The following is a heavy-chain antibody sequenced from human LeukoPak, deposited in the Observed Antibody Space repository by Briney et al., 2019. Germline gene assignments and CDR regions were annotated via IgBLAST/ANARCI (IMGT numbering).Heavy chain of an antibody. CDR3: ARGAFDI. CDR1: GFSFSDAW. Sequence: GGSLRLSCAASGFSFSDAWMNWVRQAPGKGLEWVGHIRSKADGGTPDYIAPVKGRFTISRDDSKDTLYLQMNSLNTEDTAMYYCARGAFDIWGQGTMVTVSS. CDR2: IRSKADGGTP. D-gene: IGHD6-6*01. V-gene: IGHV3-15*07. J-gene: IGHJ3*02.